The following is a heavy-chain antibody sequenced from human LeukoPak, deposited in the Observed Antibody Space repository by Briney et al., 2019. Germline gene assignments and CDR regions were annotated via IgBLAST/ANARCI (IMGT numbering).Heavy chain of an antibody. CDR3: ARTTGRDAFDI. CDR2: IYHSGST. CDR1: GYSISSGYY. J-gene: IGHJ3*02. D-gene: IGHD1-26*01. Sequence: SETLSLTCTVSGYSISSGYYWGWIRQPPGKGREWIGGIYHSGSTYYNPSLKSRVTISVDTSKNQFSLKLSSVTAADTAVYYCARTTGRDAFDIWGQGTMVTVSS. V-gene: IGHV4-38-2*02.